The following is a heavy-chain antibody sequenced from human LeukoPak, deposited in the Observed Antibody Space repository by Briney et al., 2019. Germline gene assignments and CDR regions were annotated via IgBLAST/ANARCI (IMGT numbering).Heavy chain of an antibody. V-gene: IGHV1-18*01. CDR2: ISAYNGNR. CDR1: GYTFTSYA. J-gene: IGHJ4*02. D-gene: IGHD5-18*01. CDR3: ARDSSAMVPNYFDY. Sequence: ASVTVSFKASGYTFTSYAISWVRQAPGQGLEWMGWISAYNGNRNYAQKPQGRVTMTTDTSTSTAYMELRSLRSDDTAVYYCARDSSAMVPNYFDYWGQGTLVTVSS.